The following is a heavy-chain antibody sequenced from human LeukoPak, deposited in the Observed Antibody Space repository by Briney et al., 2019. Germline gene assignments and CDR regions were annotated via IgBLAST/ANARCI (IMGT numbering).Heavy chain of an antibody. V-gene: IGHV3-23*01. CDR2: ISISGDMT. J-gene: IGHJ4*02. CDR3: ANEEVPNDY. Sequence: GGSLRLSCEVSGFPFSSHAMSWGRQAPGRGLEWVSGISISGDMTYYADSVQGRFIISRDNSKNTVYLQMDSLRVEDTAVYYCANEEVPNDYWGQGTLVTVSS. CDR1: GFPFSSHA. D-gene: IGHD4/OR15-4a*01.